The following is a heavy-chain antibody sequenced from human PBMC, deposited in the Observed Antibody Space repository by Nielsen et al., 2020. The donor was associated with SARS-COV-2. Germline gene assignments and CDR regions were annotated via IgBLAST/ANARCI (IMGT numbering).Heavy chain of an antibody. CDR3: ARARATIFGLVMSYGMDV. D-gene: IGHD3/OR15-3a*01. V-gene: IGHV1-46*01. CDR1: GYTFTSYY. CDR2: INPSGGST. J-gene: IGHJ6*02. Sequence: ASVQVSCKASGYTFTSYYMHWVRQAPGQGLEWMGIINPSGGSTSYAQKFQGRVTMTRDTSTSTVYMELSSLRSEDTAVYYCARARATIFGLVMSYGMDVWGQGTTVAVSS.